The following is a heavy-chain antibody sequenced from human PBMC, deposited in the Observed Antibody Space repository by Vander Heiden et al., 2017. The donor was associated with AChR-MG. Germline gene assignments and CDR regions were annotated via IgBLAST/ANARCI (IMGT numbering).Heavy chain of an antibody. V-gene: IGHV3-23*01. D-gene: IGHD3-22*01. CDR1: GFTFSSYA. CDR2: IRGSGGST. Sequence: EVPLLESGGGLVQPGGSLRLSCAASGFTFSSYAMSWVRQAPGKGLEWVSAIRGSGGSTYYADSVKGRFTISRDNSKNTLYLQMNSLRAEDTAVYYCAKDSILYHYDSSGYYFYWGQGTLVTVSS. CDR3: AKDSILYHYDSSGYYFY. J-gene: IGHJ4*02.